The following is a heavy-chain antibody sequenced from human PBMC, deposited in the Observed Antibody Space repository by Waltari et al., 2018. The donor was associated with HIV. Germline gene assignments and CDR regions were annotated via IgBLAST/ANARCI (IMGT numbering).Heavy chain of an antibody. J-gene: IGHJ4*02. CDR1: GGSIRSSNYF. Sequence: QLQLQESGPGLVKPSETLSLTCTVSGGSIRSSNYFWGWIRQPPGKGLECIGSIYHSGRTYYNPSLKRQGTISVDTSKSQVSLKLSTVTAADTAVYYCASTGYTYGLDYWGQGTLVTVSS. CDR3: ASTGYTYGLDY. V-gene: IGHV4-39*01. CDR2: IYHSGRT. D-gene: IGHD5-18*01.